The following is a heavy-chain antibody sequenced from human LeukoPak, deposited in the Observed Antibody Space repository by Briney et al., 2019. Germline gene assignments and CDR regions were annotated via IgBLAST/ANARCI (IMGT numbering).Heavy chain of an antibody. J-gene: IGHJ4*02. Sequence: SGGSLRLSCAASGFTFSSYAMSWVRQAPGKGLEWVSGISDSGGSTYYADSVKGRFTISRDNSRNTLYLQMNSPRAGDTAVYYCAILPGYSSGWYEVNYWGQGTLVTVSS. D-gene: IGHD6-13*01. CDR2: ISDSGGST. CDR1: GFTFSSYA. CDR3: AILPGYSSGWYEVNY. V-gene: IGHV3-23*01.